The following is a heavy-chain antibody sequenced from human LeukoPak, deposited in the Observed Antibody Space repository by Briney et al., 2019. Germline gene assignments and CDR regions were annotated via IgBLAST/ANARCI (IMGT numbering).Heavy chain of an antibody. D-gene: IGHD3-22*01. CDR3: ARDHVTGSSGYYYSLDY. J-gene: IGHJ4*02. Sequence: GGSLRLSCAASGFTFSSYSMNWVRQAPGKGLEWVSYISSSSSTIYYADSVKGRFTISRDNAKNSLYLQMNSLRAEDTAVYYCARDHVTGSSGYYYSLDYWGQGTPVTVSS. CDR2: ISSSSSTI. V-gene: IGHV3-48*04. CDR1: GFTFSSYS.